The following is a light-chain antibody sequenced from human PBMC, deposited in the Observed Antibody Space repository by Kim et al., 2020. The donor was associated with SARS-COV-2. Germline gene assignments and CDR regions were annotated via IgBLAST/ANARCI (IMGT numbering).Light chain of an antibody. CDR3: HSRDSSDNHL. V-gene: IGLV3-19*01. CDR2: GKN. J-gene: IGLJ3*02. CDR1: SLRRYY. Sequence: VALGQTVRITCQGDSLRRYYASWYQQKSGQAPVLVIYGKNNRPSGIPDRVCGSSSGNTASLTITGAQAEDEADYYCHSRDSSDNHLFGGGTQLTVL.